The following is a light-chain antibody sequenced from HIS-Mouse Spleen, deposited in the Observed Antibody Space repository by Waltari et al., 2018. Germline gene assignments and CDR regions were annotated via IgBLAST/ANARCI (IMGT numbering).Light chain of an antibody. CDR1: QSVLYSSNNKNY. CDR3: QQYYSTPKT. V-gene: IGKV4-1*01. CDR2: WAS. Sequence: DIVMTQSPDSLAVSLGERATINCKSSQSVLYSSNNKNYIAWYQKKPGQPPKLLIYWASTRESGVPDRFSGSGSGTDFTLTISSLQAEDVAVYYCQQYYSTPKTFGQGTKVEIK. J-gene: IGKJ1*01.